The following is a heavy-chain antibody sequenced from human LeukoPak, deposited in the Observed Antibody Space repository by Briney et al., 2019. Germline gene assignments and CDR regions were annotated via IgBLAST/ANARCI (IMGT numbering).Heavy chain of an antibody. Sequence: PSETLSLTCTVSGDSFSSVTDYWAWIRQPPGKGLEWIASGDYSGGTYYNPSLESRVAISADMSRNQFSLKLTSVTGADTAVYYCAGERGEEYSSGWYKRNYFDNWGQGIRVTVSS. CDR2: GDYSGGT. CDR1: GDSFSSVTDY. V-gene: IGHV4-39*07. D-gene: IGHD6-19*01. J-gene: IGHJ4*02. CDR3: AGERGEEYSSGWYKRNYFDN.